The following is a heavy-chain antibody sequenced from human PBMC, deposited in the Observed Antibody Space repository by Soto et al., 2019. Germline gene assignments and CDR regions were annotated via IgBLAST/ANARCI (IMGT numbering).Heavy chain of an antibody. D-gene: IGHD3-9*01. V-gene: IGHV4-31*03. CDR3: ARVDHRGYFAILTDY. Sequence: TVSLTCTVPGDSLSSGGHYWSWIRQHPGKGLEWIGHIYDSVNTYYSPSLRSRVTISADMSKNQFSLNLRSVTAADTAVYYCARVDHRGYFAILTDYWGQGTLVTVSS. J-gene: IGHJ4*02. CDR2: IYDSVNT. CDR1: GDSLSSGGHY.